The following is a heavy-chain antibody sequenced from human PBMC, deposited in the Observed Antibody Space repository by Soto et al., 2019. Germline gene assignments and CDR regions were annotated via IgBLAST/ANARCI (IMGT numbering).Heavy chain of an antibody. J-gene: IGHJ6*02. Sequence: GGSLRLSCAVSGFTFSSYGMHWVRQAPGKGLEWVAVISYDGSNKYYADSVKGRFTISRDNSKNTLYLQMNSLRAEDTAVYYCARDWKEMAKYYYGMDVWGQGTTVTVSS. CDR3: ARDWKEMAKYYYGMDV. CDR2: ISYDGSNK. D-gene: IGHD1-1*01. CDR1: GFTFSSYG. V-gene: IGHV3-30*03.